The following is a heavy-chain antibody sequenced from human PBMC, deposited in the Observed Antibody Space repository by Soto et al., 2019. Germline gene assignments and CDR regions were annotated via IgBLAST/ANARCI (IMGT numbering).Heavy chain of an antibody. D-gene: IGHD4-17*01. CDR2: ISYDGSNK. CDR3: AKDLLEIGDYGGLLYLYYGMDV. CDR1: GFTFSSYG. J-gene: IGHJ6*02. Sequence: QVQLVESGGGVVQPGRSLRLSCAASGFTFSSYGLYWVRQAPGKGLEWVALISYDGSNKYYADPMKGRFAISRDNSKNTLYLQMNSLRAEDTAVYYCAKDLLEIGDYGGLLYLYYGMDVWGHGTTVTVSS. V-gene: IGHV3-30*18.